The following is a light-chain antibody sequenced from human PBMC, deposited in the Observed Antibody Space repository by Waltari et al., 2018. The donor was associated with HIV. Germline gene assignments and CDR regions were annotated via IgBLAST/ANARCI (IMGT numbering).Light chain of an antibody. J-gene: IGKJ4*01. CDR1: RTVLYNRNY. CDR2: WAS. CDR3: QPYYTLRST. V-gene: IGKV4-1*01. Sequence: DIVMTQSPDSLAVSLGARATVTCTSSRTVLYNRNYLAWYQQKPGQAPKVLFYWASTRAFGVPDRFSGSGSGTDFSLTISRVQADDVAIYYCQPYYTLRSTFGGGTKIEI.